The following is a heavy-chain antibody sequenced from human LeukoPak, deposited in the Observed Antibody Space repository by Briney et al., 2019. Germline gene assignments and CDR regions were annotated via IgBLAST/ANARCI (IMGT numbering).Heavy chain of an antibody. J-gene: IGHJ5*02. CDR2: INPNSGGT. CDR1: GYTLTELS. Sequence: ASVKVSCKVSGYTLTELSMHWVRQAPGQGLEWMGRINPNSGGTNYAQKFQGRVTMTRDTSISTAYMELSRLRSDDTAVYYCARAKPYYGSGIGWFDPWGQGTLVTVSS. V-gene: IGHV1-2*06. D-gene: IGHD3-10*01. CDR3: ARAKPYYGSGIGWFDP.